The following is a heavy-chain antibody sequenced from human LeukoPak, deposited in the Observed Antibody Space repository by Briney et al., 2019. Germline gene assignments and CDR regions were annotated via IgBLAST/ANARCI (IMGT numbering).Heavy chain of an antibody. Sequence: PGGSLRLSCAASGDTVITHDMTWVRQAPGKGLEWVSVLYSDGNTKYADSVQGRFTISRGNCNNTLYLEMKFLTADDAAVYYCARGVEPLAANTLAYWGQGTLVTVSS. D-gene: IGHD1-14*01. V-gene: IGHV3-53*01. CDR2: LYSDGNT. J-gene: IGHJ4*02. CDR1: GDTVITHD. CDR3: ARGVEPLAANTLAY.